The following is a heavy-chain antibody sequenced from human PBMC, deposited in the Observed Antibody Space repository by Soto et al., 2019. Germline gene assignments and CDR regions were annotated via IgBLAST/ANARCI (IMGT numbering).Heavy chain of an antibody. Sequence: SETLSLTCTVSGGSISSYYWSWIRQPPGKGLEWIGYIYYSGSTNYNPSLKSRVTISVDTSKNQFSLKLSSVTAADTAVYYCARAGRRYSSAWYEDYWGQGTLVTVSS. D-gene: IGHD6-19*01. CDR2: IYYSGST. CDR3: ARAGRRYSSAWYEDY. V-gene: IGHV4-59*01. J-gene: IGHJ4*02. CDR1: GGSISSYY.